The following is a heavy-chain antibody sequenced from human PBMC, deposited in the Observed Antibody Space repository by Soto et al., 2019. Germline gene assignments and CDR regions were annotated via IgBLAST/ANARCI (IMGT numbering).Heavy chain of an antibody. V-gene: IGHV4-59*08. J-gene: IGHJ6*03. Sequence: PSETLSLTCTVSGGSISSYYWSWIRQPPGKGLEWIGYIYYSGSTNYNPSLKSRVTISVDTSKNQFSLKLSSVTAADTAVYYCASLSRAARYNYYYYMDVWGKGTTVTVSS. CDR1: GGSISSYY. CDR3: ASLSRAARYNYYYYMDV. D-gene: IGHD6-6*01. CDR2: IYYSGST.